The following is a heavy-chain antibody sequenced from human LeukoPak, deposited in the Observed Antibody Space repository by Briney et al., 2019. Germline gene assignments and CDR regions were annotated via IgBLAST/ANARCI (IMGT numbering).Heavy chain of an antibody. D-gene: IGHD1-26*01. Sequence: SETLSLTCAVYGGSFSGYYWSWIRQPPGKGLEWIGEINHSGSTNYNPSLKSRVTISVDTSKNQFSLKLSSVTAADTAVYYCARLDGSYYYWGQGTLVTVSS. CDR3: ARLDGSYYY. CDR1: GGSFSGYY. J-gene: IGHJ4*02. CDR2: INHSGST. V-gene: IGHV4-34*01.